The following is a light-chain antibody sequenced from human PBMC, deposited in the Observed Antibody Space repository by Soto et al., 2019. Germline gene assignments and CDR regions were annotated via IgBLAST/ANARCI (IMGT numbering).Light chain of an antibody. J-gene: IGKJ2*01. CDR3: LQYNDWPSHT. V-gene: IGKV3-15*01. CDR1: QSVSSN. Sequence: ETVMTQSPATLSVSPGERATLSCRASQSVSSNLAWYQQKPGQAPRLLIYATSTRATGIPARISGSGSGAECTLTTSGLQSEDFVVYSCLQYNDWPSHTFGQGTKREIK. CDR2: ATS.